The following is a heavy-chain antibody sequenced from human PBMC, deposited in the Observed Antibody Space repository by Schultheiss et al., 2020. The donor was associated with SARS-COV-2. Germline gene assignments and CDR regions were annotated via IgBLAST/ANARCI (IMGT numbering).Heavy chain of an antibody. CDR2: IYYSGST. J-gene: IGHJ4*02. CDR3: ARDRHIVVVPAATFDY. D-gene: IGHD2-2*01. V-gene: IGHV4-39*07. Sequence: SETLSLTCTVSGGSISSSSYYWGWIRQPPGKGLEWIGSIYYSGSTNYNPSLKSRVTMSVDTSKNQFSLKLSSVTAADTAVYYCARDRHIVVVPAATFDYWGQGTLVTVSS. CDR1: GGSISSSSYY.